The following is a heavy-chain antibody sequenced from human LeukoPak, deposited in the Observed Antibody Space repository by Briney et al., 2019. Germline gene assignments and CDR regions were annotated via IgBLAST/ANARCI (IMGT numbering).Heavy chain of an antibody. CDR3: ARHVNSVAAGYYYGMAV. CDR1: GGSISSYY. J-gene: IGHJ6*02. CDR2: IYYSGST. Sequence: SETLSLTCTVSGGSISSYYWSWIRQPPPKGLEWIGYIYYSGSTNYNPSLKSRVTISVDTSKNQFSLKLSSVTAADTAMYYCARHVNSVAAGYYYGMAVWGQGTPVTVSS. V-gene: IGHV4-59*08. D-gene: IGHD6-25*01.